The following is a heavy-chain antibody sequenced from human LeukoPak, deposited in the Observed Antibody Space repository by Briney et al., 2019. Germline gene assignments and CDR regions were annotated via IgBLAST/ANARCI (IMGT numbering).Heavy chain of an antibody. CDR1: GGSFSGYY. D-gene: IGHD6-19*01. V-gene: IGHV4-34*01. Sequence: SETLSLTCAVYGGSFSGYYWSWIRQPPGKGLEWIGEINHSGSTNYNPSLKSRVTISVDTSKNQFSLKLSSVTAADTAVYYCVRSGWYSIDYWGQGTLVTVSS. CDR3: VRSGWYSIDY. CDR2: INHSGST. J-gene: IGHJ4*02.